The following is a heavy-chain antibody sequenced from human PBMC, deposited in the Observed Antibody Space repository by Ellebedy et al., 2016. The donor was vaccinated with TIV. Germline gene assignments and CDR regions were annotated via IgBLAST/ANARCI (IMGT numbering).Heavy chain of an antibody. CDR1: GFTFRLFG. CDR2: VSFNGTLQ. D-gene: IGHD2-2*01. J-gene: IGHJ4*02. V-gene: IGHV3-33*05. Sequence: GESLKISXAVSGFTFRLFGMHWVSQTPGRGLEWVAAVSFNGTLQYYAESVKGRFTVSRDNAKTTLYLHMDSLRVEDTGIYYCASQNGAYCSSHTCSHGLDYWGQGTPVTVSS. CDR3: ASQNGAYCSSHTCSHGLDY.